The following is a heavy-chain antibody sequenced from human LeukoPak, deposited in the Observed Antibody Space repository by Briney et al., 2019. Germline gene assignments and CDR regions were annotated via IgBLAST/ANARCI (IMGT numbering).Heavy chain of an antibody. Sequence: GASVKVSCKTSGYSFTDYYMHWVRQAPGQGLEWMGWINPNSGGTSSAQKFQGRVTMTRYTSITTVYMEMSWLTSDDTAIYYCARADRLHGGPYLIGPWGQGTLVTVSS. D-gene: IGHD2-21*01. CDR2: INPNSGGT. V-gene: IGHV1-2*02. CDR1: GYSFTDYY. J-gene: IGHJ5*02. CDR3: ARADRLHGGPYLIGP.